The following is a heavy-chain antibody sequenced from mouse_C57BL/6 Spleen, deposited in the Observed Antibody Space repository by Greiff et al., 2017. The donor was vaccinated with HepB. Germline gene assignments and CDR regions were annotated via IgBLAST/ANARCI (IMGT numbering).Heavy chain of an antibody. J-gene: IGHJ4*01. CDR3: ARREYYYAMDY. V-gene: IGHV1-55*01. CDR1: GYTFTSYW. Sequence: QVQLKQPGAELVKPGASVKMSCKASGYTFTSYWITWVKQRPGQGLEWIGDIYPGSGSTNYNEKFKSKATLTVDTSSSTAYMQLSSLTSEDSAVYYCARREYYYAMDYWGQGTSVTVSS. CDR2: IYPGSGST.